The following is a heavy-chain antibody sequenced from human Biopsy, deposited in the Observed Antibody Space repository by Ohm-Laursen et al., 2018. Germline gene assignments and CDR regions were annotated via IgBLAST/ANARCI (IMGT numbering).Heavy chain of an antibody. Sequence: RSLRLSCAASGFTFSVYAMHWVRQAPGKGLEWVSIIWYDGSNEYYADSVKGRFTISRDNSKNTVFLQMSSLRAEDTAVYYCARESALKWYQSLSYFNGMDVWGQGTTVTVSS. D-gene: IGHD2-2*01. CDR3: ARESALKWYQSLSYFNGMDV. V-gene: IGHV3-33*01. CDR2: IWYDGSNE. CDR1: GFTFSVYA. J-gene: IGHJ6*02.